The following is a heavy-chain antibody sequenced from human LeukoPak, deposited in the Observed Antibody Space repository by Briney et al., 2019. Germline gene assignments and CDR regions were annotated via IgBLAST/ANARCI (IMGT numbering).Heavy chain of an antibody. D-gene: IGHD2-15*01. Sequence: ASVKVSCKASGYTFTTYYMHWVRQVPGQGLEWMGVLNPSGGSASYAQNFQGRVTMTRDTSTSTVYMELSSLRSEDTAVYYCARGDIDYRGQGTLVTVSS. CDR3: ARGDIDY. CDR1: GYTFTTYY. V-gene: IGHV1-46*01. CDR2: LNPSGGSA. J-gene: IGHJ4*02.